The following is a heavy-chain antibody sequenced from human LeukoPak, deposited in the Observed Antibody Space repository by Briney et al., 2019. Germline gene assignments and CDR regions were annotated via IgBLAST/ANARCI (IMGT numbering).Heavy chain of an antibody. D-gene: IGHD1-26*01. CDR1: GFTFDNYR. CDR3: TKRVKYGGTWDHFAD. Sequence: GGSLRLSCAASGFTFDNYRMSWVRQAPGKGLEWVSTVNADGGNTYYADSVKGRFTISRDNSKSTLILQMNSLRVEDTALYYCTKRVKYGGTWDHFADWGQGTLVTVS. CDR2: VNADGGNT. J-gene: IGHJ4*02. V-gene: IGHV3-23*01.